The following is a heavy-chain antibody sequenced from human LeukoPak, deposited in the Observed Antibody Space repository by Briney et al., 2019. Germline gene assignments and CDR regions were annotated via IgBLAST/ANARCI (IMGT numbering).Heavy chain of an antibody. CDR3: ARDMTPNDAFDI. J-gene: IGHJ3*02. Sequence: SETLSLTCTVSGGSFSSGSYYWSWPRQPPGKGLEWTGYIYYSGSTNYNPSLKSRVTISVDTSKNQFSLKLSSETAADTAVYYCARDMTPNDAFDIWGQGTMVTVPS. V-gene: IGHV4-61*01. CDR2: IYYSGST. CDR1: GGSFSSGSYY.